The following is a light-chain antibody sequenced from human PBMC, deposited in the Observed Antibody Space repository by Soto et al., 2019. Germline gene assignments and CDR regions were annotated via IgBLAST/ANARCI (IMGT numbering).Light chain of an antibody. CDR3: MQALQAPIT. CDR1: QSLLHRNRYNF. Sequence: DIVMTQSPLSLPVTPGEPASISCRSSQSLLHRNRYNFLDWYLQKPGQSPQVLIYMGSNRASGVPDRFSGCGSGTDFTLKISRVEAEDVGVYYCMQALQAPITFGQGTRLEIK. CDR2: MGS. V-gene: IGKV2-28*01. J-gene: IGKJ5*01.